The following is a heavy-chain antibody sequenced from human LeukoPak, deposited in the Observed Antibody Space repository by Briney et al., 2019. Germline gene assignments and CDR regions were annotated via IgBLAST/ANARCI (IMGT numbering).Heavy chain of an antibody. D-gene: IGHD3-22*01. V-gene: IGHV1-18*01. CDR1: GYTFTSYG. CDR2: ISAYNGNT. CDR3: ASSRNYYDSSGYSTH. Sequence: ASVKVSCKASGYTFTSYGIGWVRQAPGQGLEWMGWISAYNGNTNYAQKLQGRVTMTTDTSTSTAYMELRSLRSDDTAVYYCASSRNYYDSSGYSTHWGQGTLVTVSS. J-gene: IGHJ4*02.